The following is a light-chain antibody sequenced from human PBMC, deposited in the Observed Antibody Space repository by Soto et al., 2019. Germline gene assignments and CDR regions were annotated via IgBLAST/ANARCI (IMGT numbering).Light chain of an antibody. CDR2: GAS. CDR1: QSVRIN. J-gene: IGKJ5*01. V-gene: IGKV3-20*01. Sequence: EIVWRQSPGTLSLSPGERATLSCRASQSVRINLAWYQQKPGQAPRLLIYGASSRATGIPDRFSGSGSGTDFTLSISRLEPEDFAVYYCQQYGSSPRTFGQGPRLEI. CDR3: QQYGSSPRT.